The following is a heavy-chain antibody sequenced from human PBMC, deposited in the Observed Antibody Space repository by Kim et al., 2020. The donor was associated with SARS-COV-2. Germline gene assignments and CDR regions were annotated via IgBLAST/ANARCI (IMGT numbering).Heavy chain of an antibody. V-gene: IGHV5-51*01. CDR1: GYSFTSYW. CDR2: IYPGDSDT. Sequence: GESLKISCKGSGYSFTSYWIGWVRQMPGKGLEWMGIIYPGDSDTRYSPSFQGQVTISADKSISTAYLQWSSLKASDTAMYYCARQYSSSWYPGNIDAFDIWGQGTMVTVSS. J-gene: IGHJ3*02. CDR3: ARQYSSSWYPGNIDAFDI. D-gene: IGHD6-13*01.